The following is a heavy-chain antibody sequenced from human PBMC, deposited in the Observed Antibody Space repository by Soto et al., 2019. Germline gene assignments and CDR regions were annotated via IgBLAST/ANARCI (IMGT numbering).Heavy chain of an antibody. CDR1: GFSLTTSGVG. CDR2: IYWDDDK. V-gene: IGHV2-5*02. D-gene: IGHD3-3*01. J-gene: IGHJ4*02. CDR3: AHRVLRTVFGLVTTTAIYFDS. Sequence: QITLNESGPTQVKPRQTLTLTCTFSGFSLTTSGVGVGWIRQSPGKAPEWLALIYWDDDKRYSPSLKSRLTITKDTSKIQVVLTMADLDPADTATYYCAHRVLRTVFGLVTTTAIYFDSWGPGTPVAVSS.